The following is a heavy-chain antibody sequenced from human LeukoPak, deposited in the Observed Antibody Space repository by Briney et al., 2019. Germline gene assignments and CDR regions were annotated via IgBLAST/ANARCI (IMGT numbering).Heavy chain of an antibody. CDR3: AKRPIVAASGPYFFDY. V-gene: IGHV3-23*01. Sequence: GGSLRLSCEASGFTFIRYAMNWVRQAPGKRLEWVLVISGNGGATYYADSVKGRFTISRDNAKNTLYLQMDSLRAEDTAVYYCAKRPIVAASGPYFFDYWGQGTLVAVSS. CDR1: GFTFIRYA. D-gene: IGHD2-15*01. CDR2: ISGNGGAT. J-gene: IGHJ4*02.